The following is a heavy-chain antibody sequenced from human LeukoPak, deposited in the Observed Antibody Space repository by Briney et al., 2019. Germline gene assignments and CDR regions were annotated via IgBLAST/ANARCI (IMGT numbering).Heavy chain of an antibody. CDR1: GYTFTSYA. CDR2: SNAGNGNT. CDR3: VRDLGVDTSMIFFDY. J-gene: IGHJ4*02. Sequence: GASVKVSCKASGYTFTSYAMHWVRQAPGQRLEWMGWSNAGNGNTKYSQEFQGRVTITRDTSASTAYMELSSLRSEDMAVFYCVRDLGVDTSMIFFDYWGQGTRVTVSS. D-gene: IGHD5-18*01. V-gene: IGHV1-3*02.